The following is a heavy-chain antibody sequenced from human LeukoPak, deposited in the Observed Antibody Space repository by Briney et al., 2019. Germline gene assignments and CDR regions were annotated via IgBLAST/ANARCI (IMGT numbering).Heavy chain of an antibody. CDR2: ISDTT. D-gene: IGHD2-15*01. V-gene: IGHV3-23*01. Sequence: GGSLRLSCAASGFTFSTYAMSWVRQAPGKGLEWVSAISDTTYYADSVKGRFTISRDNSKNTLYLQMNSLRTEDTAVYYCAKAQAIAGRNLFDPWGQGALVTVSS. CDR3: AKAQAIAGRNLFDP. CDR1: GFTFSTYA. J-gene: IGHJ5*02.